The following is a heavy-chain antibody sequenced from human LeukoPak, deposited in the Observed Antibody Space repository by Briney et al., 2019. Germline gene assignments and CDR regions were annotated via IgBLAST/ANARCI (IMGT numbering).Heavy chain of an antibody. J-gene: IGHJ4*02. D-gene: IGHD1-26*01. CDR2: IYYSGST. V-gene: IGHV4-30-4*07. Sequence: SQTLSLTCAVSGGSISSGGYSWSWIRQPPGKGLEWIGYIYYSGSTYYNPSLKSRVTISVDTSKNQFPLKLSSVTAADTAVYYCARDSVYTGSSLDYWGQGTLVTVSS. CDR1: GGSISSGGYS. CDR3: ARDSVYTGSSLDY.